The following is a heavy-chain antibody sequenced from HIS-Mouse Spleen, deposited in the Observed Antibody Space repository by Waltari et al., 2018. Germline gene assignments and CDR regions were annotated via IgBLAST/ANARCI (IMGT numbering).Heavy chain of an antibody. Sequence: QLQLQESGPGLVKPSETLSLPGTVPGGPISSRSSYWGRSRQPPGKGLEWIGSIYYSGSTYYNPSLKSRVTISVDTSKNQFSLKLSSVTAADTAVYYCAREIPYSSSWYDWYFDLWGRGTLVTVSS. CDR1: GGPISSRSSY. CDR3: AREIPYSSSWYDWYFDL. CDR2: IYYSGST. J-gene: IGHJ2*01. D-gene: IGHD6-13*01. V-gene: IGHV4-39*07.